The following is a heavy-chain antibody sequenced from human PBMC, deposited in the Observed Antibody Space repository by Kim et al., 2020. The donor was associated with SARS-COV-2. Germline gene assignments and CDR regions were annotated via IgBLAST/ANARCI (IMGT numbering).Heavy chain of an antibody. Sequence: GGSLRLSCAASGFTFSSYAMSWVRQAPGKGLEWVSVICSGGSSTYYADSVKGRFTISSDNSKNTLYLQMNSLRAEDTAVYYCAKDSIPAETDYYYDGIDVWGQGTTVTVSS. CDR2: ICSGGSST. CDR1: GFTFSSYA. D-gene: IGHD2-2*01. J-gene: IGHJ6*02. CDR3: AKDSIPAETDYYYDGIDV. V-gene: IGHV3-23*03.